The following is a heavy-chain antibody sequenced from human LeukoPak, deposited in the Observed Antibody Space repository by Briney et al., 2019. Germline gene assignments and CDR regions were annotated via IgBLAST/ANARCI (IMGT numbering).Heavy chain of an antibody. CDR2: IYGGGSV. J-gene: IGHJ2*01. CDR3: ARDFRRITMIVVAKRGGYFDL. D-gene: IGHD3-22*01. V-gene: IGHV3-53*01. Sequence: GGSLRLSCAASGFTVRSNYMSWVRQAPGKGLEWVSIIYGGGSVFYADSVKGRFTISRDNSKNTLYLQMNSLRGEDTAVYYCARDFRRITMIVVAKRGGYFDLWGRGTLVTVSS. CDR1: GFTVRSNY.